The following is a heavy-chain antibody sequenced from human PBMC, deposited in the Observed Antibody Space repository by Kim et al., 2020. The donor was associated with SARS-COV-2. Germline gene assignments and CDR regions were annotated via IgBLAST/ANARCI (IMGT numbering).Heavy chain of an antibody. CDR1: GFTFSDYC. J-gene: IGHJ6*02. CDR3: ARVGYDYVWGSYRDYYYYYGMDV. V-gene: IGHV3-11*05. Sequence: GGSLRLSCAASGFTFSDYCMSWIRQAPGKGLEWVSYISSSSYTNYADSVKGRFTISRDNAKNSLYLQMNSLRAEDTAVYYCARVGYDYVWGSYRDYYYYYGMDVWGQGTTVTVSS. D-gene: IGHD3-16*02. CDR2: ISSSSYT.